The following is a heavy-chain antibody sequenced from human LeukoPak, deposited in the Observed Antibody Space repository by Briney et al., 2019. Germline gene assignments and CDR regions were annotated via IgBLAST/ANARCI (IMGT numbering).Heavy chain of an antibody. CDR1: GFTFSSYA. D-gene: IGHD1-26*01. V-gene: IGHV3-23*01. CDR2: ISGSGGST. Sequence: PGGSLRLSCAASGFTFSSYAMSWVRQAPGKGLEWVSAISGSGGSTYYADSVKGRFTISRDNSKNTLYLQMSSLRAEDTAVYYCAKLTLVGSYNFDYWGQGTLVTVSS. J-gene: IGHJ4*02. CDR3: AKLTLVGSYNFDY.